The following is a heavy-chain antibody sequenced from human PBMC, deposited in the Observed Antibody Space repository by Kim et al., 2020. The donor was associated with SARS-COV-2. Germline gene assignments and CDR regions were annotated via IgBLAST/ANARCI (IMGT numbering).Heavy chain of an antibody. D-gene: IGHD5-18*01. Sequence: SETLSLTCTVSGGSISSSSYYWGWIRQPPGKGLEWIGSIYYSGSTYYNPSLKSRVTISVDTSKNQFSLKLSSVTAADTAVYYCAGEDTVMAYYYYYGMDVWGQGTTVTVSS. J-gene: IGHJ6*02. V-gene: IGHV4-39*01. CDR2: IYYSGST. CDR1: GGSISSSSYY. CDR3: AGEDTVMAYYYYYGMDV.